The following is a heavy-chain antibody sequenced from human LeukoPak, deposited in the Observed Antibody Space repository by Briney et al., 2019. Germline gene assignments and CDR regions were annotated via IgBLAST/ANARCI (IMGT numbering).Heavy chain of an antibody. CDR3: ARRAGAYSHPYDY. D-gene: IGHD4/OR15-4a*01. CDR1: GFTVSSNS. CDR2: IYSDNT. V-gene: IGHV3-53*01. Sequence: GGSLRLSCTVSGFTVSSNSMSWVRQAPGKGLEWVSFIYSDNTHYSDSVKGRFTISRDNSKNTLYLQMNSLRAEDTAVYYRARRAGAYSHPYDYWGQGTLVTVSS. J-gene: IGHJ4*02.